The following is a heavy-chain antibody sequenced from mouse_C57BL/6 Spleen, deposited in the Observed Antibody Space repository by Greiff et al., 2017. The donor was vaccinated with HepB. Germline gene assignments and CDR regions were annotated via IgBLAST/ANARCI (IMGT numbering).Heavy chain of an antibody. CDR2: INYDGSST. V-gene: IGHV5-16*01. CDR3: ARDGGYYGSSVGAMDY. CDR1: GFTFSDYY. J-gene: IGHJ4*01. D-gene: IGHD1-1*01. Sequence: EVMLVESEGGLVQPGSSMKLSCTASGFTFSDYYMAWVRQVPEKGLEWVANINYDGSSTYYLDSLKSRFIISRDNAKNILYLQMSSLKSEDTATYYCARDGGYYGSSVGAMDYWGQGTSVTVSS.